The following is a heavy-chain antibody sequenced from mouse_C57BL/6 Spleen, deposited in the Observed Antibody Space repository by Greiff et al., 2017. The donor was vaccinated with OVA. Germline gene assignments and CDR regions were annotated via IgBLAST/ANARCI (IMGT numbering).Heavy chain of an antibody. CDR1: GYSITSGYY. J-gene: IGHJ2*01. D-gene: IGHD1-1*01. Sequence: EVKLMESGPGLVKPSQSLSLTCSVTGYSITSGYYWNWIRQFPGNKLEWMGYISYDGSNNYNPSLKNRISITRDTSKNQFFLKLNSVTTEDTATYYCARGGFITTVVDYWGQGTTLTVSS. V-gene: IGHV3-6*01. CDR2: ISYDGSN. CDR3: ARGGFITTVVDY.